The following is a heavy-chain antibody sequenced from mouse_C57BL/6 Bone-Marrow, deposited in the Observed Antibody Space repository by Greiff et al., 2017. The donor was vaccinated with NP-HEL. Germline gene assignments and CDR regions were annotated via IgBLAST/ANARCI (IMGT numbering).Heavy chain of an antibody. CDR1: GFSLTSYG. V-gene: IGHV2-2*01. CDR3: ARNSFDV. CDR2: FWSGGST. J-gene: IGHJ1*03. Sequence: QVQLKESGPGLVQPSQSLSITCTVSGFSLTSYGVHWVRQSPGKGLEWLGVFWSGGSTDYNAAFISRLSISKDNSKSQVFFKMNSLLDDDTAIYYCARNSFDVWGTGTTVTVSS.